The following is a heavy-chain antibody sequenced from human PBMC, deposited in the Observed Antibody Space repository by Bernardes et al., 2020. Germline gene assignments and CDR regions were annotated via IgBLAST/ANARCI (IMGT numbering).Heavy chain of an antibody. CDR1: GFPFSNAW. CDR3: TTGSYCTGGSCSRVPHF. CDR2: IKGYTDGGTT. V-gene: IGHV3-15*07. J-gene: IGHJ4*02. D-gene: IGHD2-15*01. Sequence: GGSLRLSCVASGFPFSNAWMNWVRQAPGKGLEWVGRIKGYTDGGTTDYAAPVKGRFTISRDDSKNTLYLQMHSLKIEDTGVYYCTTGSYCTGGSCSRVPHFWGQGTLVTVSS.